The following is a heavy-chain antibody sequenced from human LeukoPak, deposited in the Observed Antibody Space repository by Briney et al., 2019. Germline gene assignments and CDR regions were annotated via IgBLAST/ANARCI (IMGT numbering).Heavy chain of an antibody. Sequence: PGGSLRLSCAASGFTFSSYSMNWVRQAPGKGLQWVSYITSSSGTIYYADSVKGRFTISRDNSKNTLYLQMNSLRAEDTAVYYCARDLSSSSLNWFDPWGQGTLVTVSS. J-gene: IGHJ5*02. CDR3: ARDLSSSSLNWFDP. CDR1: GFTFSSYS. V-gene: IGHV3-48*01. D-gene: IGHD6-13*01. CDR2: ITSSSGTI.